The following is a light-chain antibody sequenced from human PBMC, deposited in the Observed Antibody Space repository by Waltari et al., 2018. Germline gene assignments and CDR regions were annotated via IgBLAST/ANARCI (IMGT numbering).Light chain of an antibody. J-gene: IGLJ3*02. Sequence: SFELTQTSSLSVSPGLTVRITCSGDVLANKYARWFQQKPGQAPILIISKDTERPSGIPERFSGSSSGTTVTLTISGAQVEDEADYYCYSAADNDLGVFGGGTKLTVL. V-gene: IGLV3-27*01. CDR3: YSAADNDLGV. CDR2: KDT. CDR1: VLANKY.